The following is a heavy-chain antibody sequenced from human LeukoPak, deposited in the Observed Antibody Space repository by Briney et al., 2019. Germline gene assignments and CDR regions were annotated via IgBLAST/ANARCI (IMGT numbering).Heavy chain of an antibody. CDR2: INPNSGGT. Sequence: ASVKVSCKASGYTFTGYYMHWVRQDPGQGLEWMGWINPNSGGTNYAQKFQGRVTMTRDTSISTAYMELSRLRSDDTAVYYCARDKGDYYDSSGYRVFYYMDVWGKGTTVTVSS. V-gene: IGHV1-2*02. CDR1: GYTFTGYY. J-gene: IGHJ6*03. D-gene: IGHD3-22*01. CDR3: ARDKGDYYDSSGYRVFYYMDV.